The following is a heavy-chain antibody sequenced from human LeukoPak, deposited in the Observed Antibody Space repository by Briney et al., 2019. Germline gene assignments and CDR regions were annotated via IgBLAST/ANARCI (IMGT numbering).Heavy chain of an antibody. CDR3: ARLYSSSSGKAFDI. V-gene: IGHV3-21*01. Sequence: GGSLRLSCAASGSTFGSYIMNWVRQAPGKGLEWVSSISSSSTYIYYADSVKGRFTISRDNAKNSLYLQMNSLRAEDTAVYYCARLYSSSSGKAFDIWGQGTMVTVSS. D-gene: IGHD6-6*01. CDR1: GSTFGSYI. CDR2: ISSSSTYI. J-gene: IGHJ3*02.